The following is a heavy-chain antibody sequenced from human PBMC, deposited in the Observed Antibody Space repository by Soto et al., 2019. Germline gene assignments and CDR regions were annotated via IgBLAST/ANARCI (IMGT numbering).Heavy chain of an antibody. D-gene: IGHD2-21*01. Sequence: EVQLVESGGGLVQPGGSLRLSCAASGFTFSSYAMTWVRQAPGKGLEWVSGISAGGGSTYYADSVKGRFTISRSNSRNTLDVQMNSLRAADTAVYYCAKNERGDCYSPLDSWGQGMLVTVSS. CDR3: AKNERGDCYSPLDS. CDR1: GFTFSSYA. V-gene: IGHV3-23*04. CDR2: ISAGGGST. J-gene: IGHJ5*01.